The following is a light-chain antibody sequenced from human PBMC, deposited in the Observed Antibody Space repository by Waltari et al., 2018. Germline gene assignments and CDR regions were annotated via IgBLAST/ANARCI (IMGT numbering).Light chain of an antibody. CDR2: GNN. V-gene: IGLV1-40*01. Sequence: HSVLPQPPPVSWAPGPRVTISCTGSSPNLGAGCGLHWYQRLPGTAPKLFIFGNNNRPAGVPDRFSGSKSGTSAAMAITGLQAEDEADYYCQSYDSSLSGSEVFGTGTKVTVL. J-gene: IGLJ1*01. CDR1: SPNLGAGCG. CDR3: QSYDSSLSGSEV.